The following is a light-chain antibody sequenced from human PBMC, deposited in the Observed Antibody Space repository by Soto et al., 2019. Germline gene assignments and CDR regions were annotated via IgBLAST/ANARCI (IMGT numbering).Light chain of an antibody. CDR2: SNN. CDR3: AAWDGTLNGYV. Sequence: QSVLTQPPSTSGTPGQRVTLSCSGGSSNIGSKTVNWYQHLPGTAPKLLIYSNNQRPSGVPDRFSGSKSGTSASLAVSGLQSEDEADYYCAAWDGTLNGYVFGTGTKLTVL. V-gene: IGLV1-44*01. J-gene: IGLJ1*01. CDR1: SSNIGSKT.